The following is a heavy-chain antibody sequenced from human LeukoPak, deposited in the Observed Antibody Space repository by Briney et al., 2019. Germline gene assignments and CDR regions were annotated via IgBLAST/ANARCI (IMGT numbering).Heavy chain of an antibody. V-gene: IGHV4-39*01. CDR1: GGSISSSSYY. CDR3: ARLRHYLNWFDP. Sequence: SETLSLTCTFSGGSISSSSYYWGWIRRPPGKGLEGIGSIYYSGSPYYNPSLKRRVTITVDTSKNQFPLILRSVTAADTAVYYCARLRHYLNWFDPWGQGTLVTVSS. CDR2: IYYSGSP. J-gene: IGHJ5*02. D-gene: IGHD3-10*01.